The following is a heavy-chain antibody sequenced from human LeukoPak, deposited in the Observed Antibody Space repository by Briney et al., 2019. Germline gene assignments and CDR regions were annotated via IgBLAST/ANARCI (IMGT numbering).Heavy chain of an antibody. D-gene: IGHD3-22*01. Sequence: GGSLRLSCAASGFTFSDYTMNWVRQAPGKGLQRVSSITSSSYYIYYADSVKGRFTISRDNAKNSLYLQMNSLRAEDTAVYYCARVRYYDSETLNWFDPWGQGTLVTVSS. CDR2: ITSSSYYI. CDR3: ARVRYYDSETLNWFDP. V-gene: IGHV3-21*01. J-gene: IGHJ5*02. CDR1: GFTFSDYT.